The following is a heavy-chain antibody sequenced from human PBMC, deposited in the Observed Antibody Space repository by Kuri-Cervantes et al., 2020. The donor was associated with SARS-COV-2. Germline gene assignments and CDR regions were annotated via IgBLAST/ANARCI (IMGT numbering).Heavy chain of an antibody. J-gene: IGHJ4*02. V-gene: IGHV4-39*07. Sequence: ESLKISCTVSGGSISSSSYYWGWIRQPPGKGLERIGSIYYSGSTYYNPSLKSRVTISVDTSKNQFSLKLSSMTAADTAVYYCASHGAQQLVRYWGQGTLVTVSS. CDR3: ASHGAQQLVRY. CDR1: GGSISSSSYY. D-gene: IGHD6-6*01. CDR2: IYYSGST.